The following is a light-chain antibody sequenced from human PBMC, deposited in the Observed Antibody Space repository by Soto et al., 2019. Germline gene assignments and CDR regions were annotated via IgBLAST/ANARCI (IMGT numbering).Light chain of an antibody. CDR2: AAS. Sequence: DIQMTQYPPSLSASVGDSVTITCRSSQNSSNYLNWYQQQPGKNHKLLIYAASTLQSGVPSRFSGSGSGTDFTITISSMKPEDFATDYCQQSNGIPYTFGQGTKLESK. V-gene: IGKV1-39*01. J-gene: IGKJ2*01. CDR3: QQSNGIPYT. CDR1: QNSSNY.